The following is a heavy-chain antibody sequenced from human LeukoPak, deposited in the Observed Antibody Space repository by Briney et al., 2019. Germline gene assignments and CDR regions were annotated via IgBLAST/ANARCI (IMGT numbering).Heavy chain of an antibody. CDR1: GFTFSSYS. Sequence: GGSLRLSCTASGFTFSSYSLNWVRQAPGKGLEWVSAISGSGGSTYYADSVKGRFTISRDNSKNTLYLQMNSLRAEDTAVYYCAKVPTTYYYDSSAAFDIWGQGTMVTVSS. J-gene: IGHJ3*02. CDR3: AKVPTTYYYDSSAAFDI. V-gene: IGHV3-23*01. D-gene: IGHD3-22*01. CDR2: ISGSGGST.